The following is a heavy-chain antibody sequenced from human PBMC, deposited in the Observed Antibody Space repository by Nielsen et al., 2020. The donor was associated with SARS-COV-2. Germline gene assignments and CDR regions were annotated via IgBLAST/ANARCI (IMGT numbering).Heavy chain of an antibody. CDR1: GFIFNTYA. J-gene: IGHJ4*02. Sequence: GESLKISCAASGFIFNTYAMSWVRQAPGKGLQWVSTISGSATGTYYADSVKGRFSVSRDNSKNTMYLQMNSLRAEDTAVYYCAKSLLDMVVTATFDYWGQGTLVTVSS. D-gene: IGHD2-21*02. V-gene: IGHV3-23*01. CDR3: AKSLLDMVVTATFDY. CDR2: ISGSATGT.